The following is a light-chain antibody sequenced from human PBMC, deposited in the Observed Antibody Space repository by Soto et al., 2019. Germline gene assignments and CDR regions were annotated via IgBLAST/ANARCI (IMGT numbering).Light chain of an antibody. V-gene: IGLV2-23*01. Sequence: QSALTQPASVSGSPGQSITISCIGTSSDVGAYDLVSWYQQHPGTAPRLIIYEDLSRPSGIDSRFSGSKSGNTASLTISGRRAEDDGNYHCCSYAGNRIFVFGGGTKVTVL. CDR2: EDL. CDR3: CSYAGNRIFV. CDR1: SSDVGAYDL. J-gene: IGLJ3*02.